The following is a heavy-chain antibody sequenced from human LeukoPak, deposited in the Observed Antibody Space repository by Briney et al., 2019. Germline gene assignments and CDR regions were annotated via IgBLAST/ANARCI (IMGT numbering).Heavy chain of an antibody. CDR2: MSPNSGNT. CDR1: GYTFTSYD. Sequence: GASVKVSCKASGYTFTSYDMNWARQATGQGLEWMGWMSPNSGNTGYAQQFQGRVTMTSNTSISTAYMELSSLTSDDTAVYYCARGPPESSSSDSWGQGTQVTVSS. J-gene: IGHJ4*02. V-gene: IGHV1-8*01. CDR3: ARGPPESSSSDS. D-gene: IGHD6-13*01.